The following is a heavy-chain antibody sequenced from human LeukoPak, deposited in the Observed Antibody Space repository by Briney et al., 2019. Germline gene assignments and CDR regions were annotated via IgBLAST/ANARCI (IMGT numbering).Heavy chain of an antibody. CDR3: ARGGDVVVVPASNFPEFDY. J-gene: IGHJ4*02. CDR2: INPNSGGT. CDR1: GFIFSSYG. V-gene: IGHV1-2*02. Sequence: PGRSLRLSCAVSGFIFSSYGMHWVRQAPGQGLEWMGCINPNSGGTNYAQKFRGRVTMTRDTSISTAYMELSRLRSDDTAVYYCARGGDVVVVPASNFPEFDYWGQGTLVTVSS. D-gene: IGHD2-2*01.